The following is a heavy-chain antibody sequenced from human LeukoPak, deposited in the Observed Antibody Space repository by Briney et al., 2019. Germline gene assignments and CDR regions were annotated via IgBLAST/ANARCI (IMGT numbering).Heavy chain of an antibody. CDR3: AKTDRGYDPKYFDY. J-gene: IGHJ4*02. Sequence: GGSLRLSCAASGFTFDDYGMSWVRQAPGKGLEWVASISGSGGSTYYADSVKGRFSISRNNSKNTLYLQMNSLRAEDTALYYCAKTDRGYDPKYFDYWGQGTLVTVSS. CDR2: ISGSGGST. D-gene: IGHD5-12*01. CDR1: GFTFDDYG. V-gene: IGHV3-23*01.